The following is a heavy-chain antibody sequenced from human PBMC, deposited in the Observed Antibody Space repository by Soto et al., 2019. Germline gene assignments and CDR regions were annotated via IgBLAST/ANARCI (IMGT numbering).Heavy chain of an antibody. D-gene: IGHD3-10*02. V-gene: IGHV3-30-3*01. CDR3: SIVRVADSALDH. Sequence: GGSLRLSCAASGFTFSTYAMHWVRQAPGKGLEWVALISYDGNDKYYADSVKGRFTVSRDNSKNTLFLHMRNLRRDDTAVYYCSIVRVADSALDHWGQGTLVTVSS. CDR2: ISYDGNDK. CDR1: GFTFSTYA. J-gene: IGHJ4*02.